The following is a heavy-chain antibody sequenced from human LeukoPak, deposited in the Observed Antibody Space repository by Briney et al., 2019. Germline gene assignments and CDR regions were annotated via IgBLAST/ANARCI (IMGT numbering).Heavy chain of an antibody. Sequence: GGSLRLSCAASGFTFSSYWMRWVRQAPGKGLVWVSRINSDGSSTSYADSVKGRFTISRDNAKNTLYLQMNSLRAEDTAVYYCARVRYDYYMDVWGKGTTVTVSS. J-gene: IGHJ6*03. CDR2: INSDGSST. D-gene: IGHD4-17*01. CDR1: GFTFSSYW. V-gene: IGHV3-74*01. CDR3: ARVRYDYYMDV.